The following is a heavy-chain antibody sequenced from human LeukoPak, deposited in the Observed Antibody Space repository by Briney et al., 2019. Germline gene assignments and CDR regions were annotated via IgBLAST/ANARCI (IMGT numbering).Heavy chain of an antibody. Sequence: PGGSLRLSCAASGFTVSSNYMSWVRQAPGKGLEWVSVIYSGGSTYYADSVKGRFTISRDNSKNTLYLQINSPRAEDAAVYYCAKDVGVSVLSGNYGSDYWGQGTLVTVSS. J-gene: IGHJ4*02. CDR1: GFTVSSNY. CDR3: AKDVGVSVLSGNYGSDY. D-gene: IGHD3-10*01. CDR2: IYSGGST. V-gene: IGHV3-53*01.